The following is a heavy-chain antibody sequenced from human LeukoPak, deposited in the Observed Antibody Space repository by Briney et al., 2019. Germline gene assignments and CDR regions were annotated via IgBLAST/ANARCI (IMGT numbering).Heavy chain of an antibody. V-gene: IGHV3-21*01. CDR2: ISSSSSYI. CDR1: GFTFSGYW. J-gene: IGHJ6*02. D-gene: IGHD2-2*01. Sequence: GGSLRLSCAASGFTFSGYWMSWVRQAPGKGLEWVSSISSSSSYIYYADSVKGRFTISRDNAKNSLYLQMNSLRAEDTAVYYCARDGRSQLLCLSCMDVWGQGTTVTVSS. CDR3: ARDGRSQLLCLSCMDV.